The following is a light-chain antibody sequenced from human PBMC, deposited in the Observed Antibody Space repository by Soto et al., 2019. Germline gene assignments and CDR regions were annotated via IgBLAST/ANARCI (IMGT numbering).Light chain of an antibody. CDR2: AAS. CDR3: QQSYTTLFT. Sequence: DIHMTLSPSSLSASVGYRVTITCRTSQSIDNYLNWYQQKNGKAPKLLMYAASTLQSGVPSRFSGSGYETDFTLTISSLQTEDLATYYCQQSYTTLFTFGPGTKVDIK. J-gene: IGKJ3*01. CDR1: QSIDNY. V-gene: IGKV1-39*01.